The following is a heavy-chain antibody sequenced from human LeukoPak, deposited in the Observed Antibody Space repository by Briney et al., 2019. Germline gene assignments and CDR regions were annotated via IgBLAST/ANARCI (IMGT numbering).Heavy chain of an antibody. Sequence: ETLSLTCTVSGGSISSSSYYWGWIRQPPGKGLEWIGSIYYSGSTYYNPSLKSRVAISVDTSKNQFSLKLSSVTAADTAVYYCARVMSGLLWFGELSPYFDYWGQGTLVTVSS. CDR2: IYYSGST. CDR1: GGSISSSSYY. CDR3: ARVMSGLLWFGELSPYFDY. J-gene: IGHJ4*02. V-gene: IGHV4-39*07. D-gene: IGHD3-10*01.